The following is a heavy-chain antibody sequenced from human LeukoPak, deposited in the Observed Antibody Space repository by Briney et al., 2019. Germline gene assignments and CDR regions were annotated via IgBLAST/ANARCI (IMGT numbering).Heavy chain of an antibody. Sequence: GGSLRLSCAASGFTFSSYGMHWVRQAPGKGLEWVAVISYDGSNKYYADSVKGRFTISRDNSKNTLYLQMNSLRAEDTAVYYCAKDEEESLGYIAVAYWGQGTLVTVSS. J-gene: IGHJ4*02. CDR2: ISYDGSNK. CDR3: AKDEEESLGYIAVAY. V-gene: IGHV3-30*18. CDR1: GFTFSSYG. D-gene: IGHD6-19*01.